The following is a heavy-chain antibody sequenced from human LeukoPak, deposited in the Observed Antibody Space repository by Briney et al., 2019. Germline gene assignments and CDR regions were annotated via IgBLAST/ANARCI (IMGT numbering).Heavy chain of an antibody. D-gene: IGHD2-2*01. CDR1: GYTFTGYY. V-gene: IGHV1-46*01. CDR3: ARDMPHNCFDP. CDR2: IYPGGGWT. J-gene: IGHJ5*02. Sequence: ATVKVSCKASGYTFTGYYMHWVRQAPGQGLEWVGLIYPGGGWTNYAQKFQGRVTMTTDTSTSTVYMELSSLRSEDTAVYYCARDMPHNCFDPWGQGTLVTVSP.